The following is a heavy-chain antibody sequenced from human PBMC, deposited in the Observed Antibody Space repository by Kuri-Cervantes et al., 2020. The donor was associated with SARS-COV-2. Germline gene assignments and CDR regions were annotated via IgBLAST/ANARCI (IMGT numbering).Heavy chain of an antibody. J-gene: IGHJ6*02. CDR2: FDPEDGET. D-gene: IGHD3-10*01. Sequence: SVNVSCKVSGYSLTELSMHWLRQAPGKGLEWMGGFDPEDGETIYAQKFQGRVTMTEDTSTDTAHMELSSLRSEDTAVYFCARGRGRGIIQYDYYAMDVWGQGTTVTVSS. V-gene: IGHV1-24*01. CDR1: GYSLTELS. CDR3: ARGRGRGIIQYDYYAMDV.